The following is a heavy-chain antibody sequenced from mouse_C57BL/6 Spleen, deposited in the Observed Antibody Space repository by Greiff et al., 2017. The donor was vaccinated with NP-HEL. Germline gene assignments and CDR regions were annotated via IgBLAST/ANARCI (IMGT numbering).Heavy chain of an antibody. Sequence: QVHVKQPGTELVKPGASVKLSCKASGYTFTSYWMHWVKQRPGQGLEWIGNINPSNGGTNYNEKFKSKATLTVDKSSSTAYMQLSSLTSEDSAVYYCETGVATKMGAMDYWGQGTSVTVSS. CDR2: INPSNGGT. J-gene: IGHJ4*01. V-gene: IGHV1-53*01. CDR3: ETGVATKMGAMDY. D-gene: IGHD1-1*01. CDR1: GYTFTSYW.